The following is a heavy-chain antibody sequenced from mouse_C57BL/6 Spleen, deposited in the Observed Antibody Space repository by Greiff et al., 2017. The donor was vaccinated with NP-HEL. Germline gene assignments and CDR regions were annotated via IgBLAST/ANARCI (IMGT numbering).Heavy chain of an antibody. J-gene: IGHJ2*01. V-gene: IGHV1-64*01. CDR3: ARSTAQALYYFDY. CDR1: GYTFTSYW. Sequence: VQLQQSGAELVKPGASVKLSCKASGYTFTSYWMHWVKQRPGQGLEWIGMIHPNSGSTNYNEKFKSKATLTVDKSSSTAYMQLSSLTSEDSAVYYCARSTAQALYYFDYWGQGTTLTVSS. D-gene: IGHD3-2*02. CDR2: IHPNSGST.